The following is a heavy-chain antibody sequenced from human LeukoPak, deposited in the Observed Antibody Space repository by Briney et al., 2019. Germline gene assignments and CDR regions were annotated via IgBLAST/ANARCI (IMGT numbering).Heavy chain of an antibody. CDR3: AKVGGSGSSLDY. J-gene: IGHJ4*02. V-gene: IGHV3-30*18. Sequence: GGSLRLSCAASGFTFSSYGMHWLRQAPGKGLEWVAVISYDGSNKYYADSVKGRFTISRDNSKNTLYLQMNSLRAEDTAVYYCAKVGGSGSSLDYWGQGTLVTVSS. CDR1: GFTFSSYG. CDR2: ISYDGSNK. D-gene: IGHD3-10*01.